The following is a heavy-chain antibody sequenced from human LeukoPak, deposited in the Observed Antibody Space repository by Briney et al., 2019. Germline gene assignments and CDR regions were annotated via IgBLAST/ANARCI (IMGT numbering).Heavy chain of an antibody. Sequence: GESLKISCKGSGYSFTNYWIGWVRQMPGKGLEWMGVIYPGDSDTRYSPSFQGQVTISAGKSISTAYLQWSSLKASDTAMYYCARRVVATPGAFDIWGQGTMVTVSS. CDR3: ARRVVATPGAFDI. CDR1: GYSFTNYW. D-gene: IGHD2-15*01. J-gene: IGHJ3*02. V-gene: IGHV5-51*01. CDR2: IYPGDSDT.